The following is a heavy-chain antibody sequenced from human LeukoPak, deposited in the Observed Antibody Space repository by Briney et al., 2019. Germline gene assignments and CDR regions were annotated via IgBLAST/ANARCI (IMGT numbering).Heavy chain of an antibody. CDR1: GDSFTSYW. J-gene: IGHJ5*02. CDR3: ARLEGLVGATRWFDP. V-gene: IGHV5-51*01. CDR2: IYPGDSDT. D-gene: IGHD1-26*01. Sequence: GESLKISCKGSGDSFTSYWIGWVRQMPGKGLEWMGIIYPGDSDTRYSPSFPGQVTISADKSISTAYLQWSSLKASDTAMYYCARLEGLVGATRWFDPWGQGTLVTVSS.